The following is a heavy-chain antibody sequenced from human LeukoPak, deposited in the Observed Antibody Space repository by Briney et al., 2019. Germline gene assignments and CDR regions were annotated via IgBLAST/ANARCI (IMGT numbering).Heavy chain of an antibody. D-gene: IGHD1-26*01. CDR2: IYYSGST. CDR3: ARLVGATRFDY. CDR1: GDSISSSSYS. J-gene: IGHJ4*02. V-gene: IGHV4-39*01. Sequence: SESLSLTCTVSGDSISSSSYSWGWIRQPPGKGLEWIGSIYYSGSTYYNPSLKSRVTISVDTSKNQFSLKLSSVTAADTAVYYCARLVGATRFDYWGQGTLGTVSS.